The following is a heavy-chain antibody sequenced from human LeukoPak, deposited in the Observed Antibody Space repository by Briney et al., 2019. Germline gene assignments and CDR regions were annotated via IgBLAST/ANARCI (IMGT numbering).Heavy chain of an antibody. D-gene: IGHD3-3*01. V-gene: IGHV4-59*01. CDR3: ARGKGHYDFWSGYYTTFPFDY. Sequence: SETLSLTCTVSGGSISSYYWSWIRQPPGKGLEWIGYIYYSGSTNYNPSLKSRVTIAVDTSKNQFSLKLSSVTAADTAVYYCARGKGHYDFWSGYYTTFPFDYWGQGTLVTVSS. J-gene: IGHJ4*02. CDR1: GGSISSYY. CDR2: IYYSGST.